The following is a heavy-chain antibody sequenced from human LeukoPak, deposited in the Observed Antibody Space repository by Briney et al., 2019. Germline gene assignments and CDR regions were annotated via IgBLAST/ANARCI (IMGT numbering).Heavy chain of an antibody. CDR2: IRQDGSEQ. CDR1: GFTFRPYW. J-gene: IGHJ6*03. Sequence: GGPWRFSCAASGFTFRPYWWSWVRQAPGKGLEGVANIRQDGSEQYYVDSVKGRFTISRDNAKHSLFLQMNSLRAEDTAVYYCARVAVIYYYYMEVWGKGTTVTVSS. CDR3: ARVAVIYYYYMEV. V-gene: IGHV3-7*01. D-gene: IGHD2/OR15-2a*01.